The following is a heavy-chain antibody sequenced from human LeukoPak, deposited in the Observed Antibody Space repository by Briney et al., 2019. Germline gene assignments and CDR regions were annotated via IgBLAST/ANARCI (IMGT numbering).Heavy chain of an antibody. CDR1: GNTFGSSD. Sequence: GASVKVSCKAPGNTFGSSDINWVRQAPGQGLEWMGWINPNSGGTNYAQKLQGRVTMTTDTSTSTAYMQLRSLRSDDTAVYYCARDRAPPQYDFWSVDPLDYWGQGTLVTVSS. J-gene: IGHJ4*02. CDR2: INPNSGGT. V-gene: IGHV1-18*01. CDR3: ARDRAPPQYDFWSVDPLDY. D-gene: IGHD3-3*01.